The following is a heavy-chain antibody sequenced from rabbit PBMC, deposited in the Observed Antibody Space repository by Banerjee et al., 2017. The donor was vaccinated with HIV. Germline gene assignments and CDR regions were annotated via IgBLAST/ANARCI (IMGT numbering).Heavy chain of an antibody. Sequence: QSLEESGGGLVQPEGSLTLTCKAFGFSLSSGYHMCWVRQAPGKGLEWIACIDIGGGSTYYASWAKGRFTISKTSSTTVTLQMTSLTAADTATYFCARGYASSSGYYFILWGPGTLVTVS. CDR2: IDIGGGST. CDR3: ARGYASSSGYYFIL. V-gene: IGHV1S40*01. D-gene: IGHD1-1*01. CDR1: GFSLSSGYH. J-gene: IGHJ4*01.